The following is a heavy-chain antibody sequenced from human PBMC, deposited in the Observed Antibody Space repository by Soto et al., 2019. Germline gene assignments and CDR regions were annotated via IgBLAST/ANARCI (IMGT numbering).Heavy chain of an antibody. V-gene: IGHV3-23*01. CDR1: GFTFSSYA. Sequence: EVQLLESGGGLVQPGGSLRLSCAASGFTFSSYAMSWVRQAPGEGLECVSAISGSGGTTYYADSVKGRFTFFIDNSKNTLYLHMLSLRAVDPALYYSAITATTCLSAFDIWGQGKIGTVSS. CDR2: ISGSGGTT. CDR3: AITATTCLSAFDI. J-gene: IGHJ3*02. D-gene: IGHD2-2*01.